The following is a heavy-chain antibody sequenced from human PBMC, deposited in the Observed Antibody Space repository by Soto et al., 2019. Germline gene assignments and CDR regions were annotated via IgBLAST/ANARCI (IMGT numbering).Heavy chain of an antibody. CDR2: IYYRGTT. D-gene: IGHD5-18*01. V-gene: IGHV4-31*03. CDR3: ASVAYSYCLGFDP. CDR1: GGSISSGGYY. Sequence: QVQLQESGPGLVTPSQTLSLTCTVSGGSISSGGYYWSWIRQHPGKGLEWIGYIYYRGTTYYNPSLKSRVTISVDTSKNQFSLKLSSVTAADTAVYYCASVAYSYCLGFDPWGQGTLVTVSS. J-gene: IGHJ5*02.